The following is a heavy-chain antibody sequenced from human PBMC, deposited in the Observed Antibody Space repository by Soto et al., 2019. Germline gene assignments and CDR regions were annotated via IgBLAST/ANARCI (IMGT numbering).Heavy chain of an antibody. Sequence: SVKVSCKASGYSFTSLDINWVRQAPGQGLEWMGGIIPIFGTANYAQKFQGRVTITADESTSTAYMELSSLRSEDTAVYYCARDLGSSGYYFDYWGQGTLVTVSS. CDR2: IIPIFGTA. CDR3: ARDLGSSGYYFDY. J-gene: IGHJ4*02. CDR1: GYSFTSLD. D-gene: IGHD6-6*01. V-gene: IGHV1-69*13.